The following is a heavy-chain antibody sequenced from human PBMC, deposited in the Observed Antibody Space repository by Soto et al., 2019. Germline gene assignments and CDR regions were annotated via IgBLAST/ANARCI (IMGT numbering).Heavy chain of an antibody. CDR1: GFTISDYA. Sequence: PGGSLCLSCTASGFTISDYAMHWIRQAPGKGLEWVAVVSHDGRNTHYADSVKGRFTISRDSSKNTVSLEMTSLRAEDTAVYYCAKGGRQWLVTSDFNYWGQGAPVTVTS. CDR3: AKGGRQWLVTSDFNY. V-gene: IGHV3-30*18. J-gene: IGHJ4*02. CDR2: VSHDGRNT. D-gene: IGHD6-19*01.